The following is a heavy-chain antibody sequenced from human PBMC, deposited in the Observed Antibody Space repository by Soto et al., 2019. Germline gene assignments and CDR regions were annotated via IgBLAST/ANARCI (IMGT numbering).Heavy chain of an antibody. CDR2: IYYSGST. CDR1: GGSISSSSYY. D-gene: IGHD2-8*01. J-gene: IGHJ4*02. Sequence: SETMSLTCTVSGGSISSSSYYWGWIRQPPGKGLEWIGSIYYSGSTYYNPSLKSRVTISVDTSKNQFSLKLSSVTAADTAVYYCARRQGRALYFREDGGEGTLVTVS. V-gene: IGHV4-39*01. CDR3: ARRQGRALYFRED.